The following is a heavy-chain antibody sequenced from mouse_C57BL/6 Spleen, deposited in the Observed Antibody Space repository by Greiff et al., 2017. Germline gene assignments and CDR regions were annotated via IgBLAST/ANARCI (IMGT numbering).Heavy chain of an antibody. CDR2: IDPEDGET. J-gene: IGHJ4*01. V-gene: IGHV14-2*01. CDR1: GFNIKDYY. CDR3: ARMGIGNYPYYAMDY. Sequence: VQLKESGAELVKPGASVKLSCTASGFNIKDYYMHWVKQRTEQGLEWIGRIDPEDGETKYAPKFQGKATITADTSSNTAYLQLSSLTSEDTAVYYCARMGIGNYPYYAMDYWGQGTSVTVSS. D-gene: IGHD2-1*01.